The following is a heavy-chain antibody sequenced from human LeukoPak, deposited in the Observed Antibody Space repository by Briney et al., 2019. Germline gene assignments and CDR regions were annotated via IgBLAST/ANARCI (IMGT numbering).Heavy chain of an antibody. J-gene: IGHJ4*02. CDR3: AKGNNTISFNFDY. V-gene: IGHV3-43*02. CDR2: VSGDGGVT. D-gene: IGHD2-2*01. CDR1: GFTFRDFS. Sequence: GGSLRLSCTVSGFTFRDFSMHWVRQAPGKGLQWVGLVSGDGGVTHYPDSVKGRFTISRDNNQNSLYLQMNSLTVEDSAFYYCAKGNNTISFNFDYWGQGTPVTVSS.